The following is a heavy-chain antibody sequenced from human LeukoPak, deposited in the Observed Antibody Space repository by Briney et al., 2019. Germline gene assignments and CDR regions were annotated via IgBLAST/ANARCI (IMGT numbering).Heavy chain of an antibody. Sequence: SETLSLPCTVSGGSLSKNTYHWSWIRQPPGQELEWLGYIYYTRNTNYNPSLKSRVTISLDTAKNQYSLNLYSVTAADTAVYFCARFKSSGWYYFDSWGQGTLVTVSS. D-gene: IGHD6-19*01. CDR2: IYYTRNT. J-gene: IGHJ4*02. V-gene: IGHV4-61*01. CDR3: ARFKSSGWYYFDS. CDR1: GGSLSKNTYH.